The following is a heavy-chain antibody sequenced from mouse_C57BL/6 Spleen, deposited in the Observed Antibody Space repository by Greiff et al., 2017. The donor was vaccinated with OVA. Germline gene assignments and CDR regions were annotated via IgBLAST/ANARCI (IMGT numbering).Heavy chain of an antibody. D-gene: IGHD2-1*01. CDR3: ARSPATMVTHYYAMDY. J-gene: IGHJ4*01. Sequence: VQLQQSGAELARPGASVKLSCKASGYTFTSYGISWVKQRTGQGLEWIGEIYPRSGNTYYNEKFKGKATLTADKSSSTAYMELRSLTSDDSAFYFCARSPATMVTHYYAMDYWGQGTSVTVSS. CDR2: IYPRSGNT. CDR1: GYTFTSYG. V-gene: IGHV1-81*01.